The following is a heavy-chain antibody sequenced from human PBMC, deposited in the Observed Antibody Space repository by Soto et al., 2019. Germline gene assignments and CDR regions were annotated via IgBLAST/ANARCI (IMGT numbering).Heavy chain of an antibody. CDR1: GGSISSYY. V-gene: IGHV4-59*08. J-gene: IGHJ4*02. CDR3: ARGGGSPDY. D-gene: IGHD1-26*01. CDR2: IYYSGRT. Sequence: QVQLQESGPGLVKPSETLSLTCTVSGGSISSYYWSWIRQPPGKGLEWIGYIYYSGRTNYNPSLKSRVTISVDTSKNQFALKLSSVTAADTAVYCCARGGGSPDYWGQGTLVTVSS.